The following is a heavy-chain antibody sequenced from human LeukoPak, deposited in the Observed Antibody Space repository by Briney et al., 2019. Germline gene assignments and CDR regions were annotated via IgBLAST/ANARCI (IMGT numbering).Heavy chain of an antibody. J-gene: IGHJ6*02. CDR3: ARAVKTTVKRLYYYGMDV. V-gene: IGHV4-34*01. Sequence: SETLSLTCAVYGGSFSGYYWSWIRQPPGKGLEWIGEINHSGSTNYNPSLKSRVTISVDTSKNQFSLKLSSVTAADTAVYYCARAVKTTVKRLYYYGMDVWGQGTTVTVSS. CDR2: INHSGST. CDR1: GGSFSGYY. D-gene: IGHD4-17*01.